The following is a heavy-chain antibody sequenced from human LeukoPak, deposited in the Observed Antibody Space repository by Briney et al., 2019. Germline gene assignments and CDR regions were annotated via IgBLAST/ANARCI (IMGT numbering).Heavy chain of an antibody. CDR3: ARDRRDDSSGYGSVTFDY. CDR1: GFTFNTYG. CDR2: TSSSSNPI. V-gene: IGHV3-48*04. Sequence: GGSLRLSCAASGFTFNTYGMNWVRQAPGKGLEWVSYTSSSSNPIYYADSVKGRFTISRDNAKSLLYLQMNSLRAEDTAVYYCARDRRDDSSGYGSVTFDYWGQGTLVTVSS. D-gene: IGHD3-22*01. J-gene: IGHJ4*02.